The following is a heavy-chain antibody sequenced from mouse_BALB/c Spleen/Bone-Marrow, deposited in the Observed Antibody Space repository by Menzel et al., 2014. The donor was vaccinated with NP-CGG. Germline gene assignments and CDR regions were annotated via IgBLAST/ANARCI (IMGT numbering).Heavy chain of an antibody. Sequence: EVQLQQSGAELVKPGASVKLSCTASGFNIKDTYMHWVKQRPEQGLEWIGRIDPANGNTKYDPKFQGKATITADTSSNTAYLQLSILTSEDTAVYYCALLLRYYAMDYWGQGTSVTVSS. V-gene: IGHV14-3*02. J-gene: IGHJ4*01. CDR3: ALLLRYYAMDY. CDR2: IDPANGNT. CDR1: GFNIKDTY. D-gene: IGHD1-1*01.